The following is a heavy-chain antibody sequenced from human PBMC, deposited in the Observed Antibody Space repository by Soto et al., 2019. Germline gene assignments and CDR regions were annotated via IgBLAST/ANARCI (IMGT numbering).Heavy chain of an antibody. Sequence: GGSLRLSCAASGFTFSSYGMHWVRQAPGKGLEWVAVISYDGSNKYYADSVKGRFTISRDNSKNTLYLQMNSLRAEDTAVYYCASRGYSYGYDYWGQGTLVNVSS. CDR3: ASRGYSYGYDY. D-gene: IGHD5-18*01. J-gene: IGHJ4*02. CDR1: GFTFSSYG. V-gene: IGHV3-30*03. CDR2: ISYDGSNK.